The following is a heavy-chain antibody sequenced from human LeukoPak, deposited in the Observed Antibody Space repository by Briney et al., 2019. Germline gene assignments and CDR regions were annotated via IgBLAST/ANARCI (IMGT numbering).Heavy chain of an antibody. CDR2: IYYSGST. J-gene: IGHJ3*02. CDR3: ARAPFRWAFDI. CDR1: GGSISSGDYY. V-gene: IGHV4-30-4*01. Sequence: SETLSLTCTVSGGSISSGDYYWSWIRQLPGKGLEWIGYIYYSGSTYYNPSLKSRVTISVDTSKNQFSLKLSSVTAADTAVYYCARAPFRWAFDIWGQGTMVTVSP. D-gene: IGHD5-24*01.